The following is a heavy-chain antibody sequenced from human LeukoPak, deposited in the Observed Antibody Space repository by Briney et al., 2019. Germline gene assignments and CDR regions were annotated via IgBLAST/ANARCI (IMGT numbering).Heavy chain of an antibody. D-gene: IGHD3-10*01. CDR3: ARDRVPLDAFDI. J-gene: IGHJ3*02. CDR1: GDTFSSYA. Sequence: ASVKVSCKASGDTFSSYAISWVRQAPGQGLEWMGGIIPIFGTANYAQKFQGRVTITTDESTSTAYMELSSLRSEDTAVYYCARDRVPLDAFDIWGQGTMVTVSS. CDR2: IIPIFGTA. V-gene: IGHV1-69*05.